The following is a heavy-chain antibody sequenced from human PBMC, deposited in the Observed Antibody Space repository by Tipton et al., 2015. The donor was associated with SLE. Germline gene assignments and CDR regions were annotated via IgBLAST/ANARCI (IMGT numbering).Heavy chain of an antibody. CDR2: TNQDGAIR. V-gene: IGHV3-74*01. CDR3: TRGIDPGSSRISDY. D-gene: IGHD2-15*01. CDR1: GFNFGAYW. Sequence: SLRLSCVASGFNFGAYWMHWVRQAPGKGLVWVSRTNQDGAIRSYEDSVKGRFIISRDNSKSTLYLQMNNVRVEDTALYYCTRGIDPGSSRISDYWGQGTMVSVSS. J-gene: IGHJ4*02.